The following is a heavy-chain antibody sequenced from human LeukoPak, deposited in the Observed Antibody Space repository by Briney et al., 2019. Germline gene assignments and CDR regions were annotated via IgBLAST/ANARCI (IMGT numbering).Heavy chain of an antibody. CDR2: INPNSGGT. D-gene: IGHD1-7*01. CDR3: ARGDITGTTNDYYGMDV. Sequence: GASVKVSCKSSGHTFTGYYMHWVRQAPGQGLEWMGWINPNSGGTNYAQKFQGRVTMTRDTSISTAYMELRRLRSDDTAVYYCARGDITGTTNDYYGMDVWGQGTTVTVSS. CDR1: GHTFTGYY. J-gene: IGHJ6*02. V-gene: IGHV1-2*02.